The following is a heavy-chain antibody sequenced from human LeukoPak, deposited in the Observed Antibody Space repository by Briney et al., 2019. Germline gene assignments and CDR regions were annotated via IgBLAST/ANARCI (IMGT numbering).Heavy chain of an antibody. CDR1: GFTLSSYS. D-gene: IGHD2-2*01. J-gene: IGHJ4*02. CDR3: ARVYRSSSSCYYEVFDY. Sequence: KPGGSLRLSCAASGFTLSSYSMNWVRQAPGKELEWVSSIRSSSSYIYYADSVKGRFTISRDNAKNSLYLQMNSLRAEDTAVYYCARVYRSSSSCYYEVFDYWGQGTLVTVSS. V-gene: IGHV3-21*01. CDR2: IRSSSSYI.